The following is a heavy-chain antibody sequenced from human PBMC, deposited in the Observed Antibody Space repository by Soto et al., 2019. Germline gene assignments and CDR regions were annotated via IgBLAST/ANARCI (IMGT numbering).Heavy chain of an antibody. CDR3: ARDDYYDSSGRPGMDV. Sequence: ASVKVSCKASGYTFTDYYMHWVRQAPGQGLEWMGWINPNSGGTNYAQKFQGRVTMTRDTSISTAYMELSRLRSDDTAVYYCARDDYYDSSGRPGMDVWGQGTTVTFSS. CDR2: INPNSGGT. D-gene: IGHD3-22*01. V-gene: IGHV1-2*02. CDR1: GYTFTDYY. J-gene: IGHJ6*02.